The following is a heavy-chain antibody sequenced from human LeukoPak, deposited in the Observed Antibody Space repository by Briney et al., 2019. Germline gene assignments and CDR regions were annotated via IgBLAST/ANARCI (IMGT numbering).Heavy chain of an antibody. V-gene: IGHV3-48*01. J-gene: IGHJ4*02. Sequence: GGSLRLSCAASGFTFSSHSMNWLRQAPGKGLEWVSYISSSSSTIYYADSVKGRFTISRDNAKNSLYLQLNSLRAEDTAVYFCARDRRSPYRTATFDYWGQGTLVTVSS. D-gene: IGHD5-18*01. CDR1: GFTFSSHS. CDR3: ARDRRSPYRTATFDY. CDR2: ISSSSSTI.